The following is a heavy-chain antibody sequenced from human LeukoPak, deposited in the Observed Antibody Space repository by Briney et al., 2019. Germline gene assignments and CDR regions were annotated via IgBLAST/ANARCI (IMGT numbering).Heavy chain of an antibody. CDR3: ARGGIQLWFNY. CDR2: IDHSGST. CDR1: GGSFSGYY. Sequence: SETLSLTCAVYGGSFSGYYWSWIRQPPGKGLEWIGEIDHSGSTNYNPSLKSRVTISVDTSKNQFSLKLSSVTAADTAVYYCARGGIQLWFNYWGQGTLVTVSS. D-gene: IGHD5-18*01. V-gene: IGHV4-34*01. J-gene: IGHJ4*02.